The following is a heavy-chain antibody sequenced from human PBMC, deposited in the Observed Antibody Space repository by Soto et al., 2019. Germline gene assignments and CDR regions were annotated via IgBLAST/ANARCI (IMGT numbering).Heavy chain of an antibody. D-gene: IGHD1-26*01. CDR3: ARVPLPIVGATPELDY. Sequence: GVSLQVSWQAVGSTLTTYDMSRVRQAQGQGLEWMGRISTYNGNTNYAQKLQGRVTMTTDTSTSTAYMELRSLRSDDTAVYYCARVPLPIVGATPELDYWGQGTLVTVSS. J-gene: IGHJ4*02. V-gene: IGHV1-18*01. CDR2: ISTYNGNT. CDR1: GSTLTTYD.